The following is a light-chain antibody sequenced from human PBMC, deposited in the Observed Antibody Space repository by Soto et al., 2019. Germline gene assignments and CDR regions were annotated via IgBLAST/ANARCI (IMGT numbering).Light chain of an antibody. CDR1: RSDVGGYNY. CDR3: NSYTSTSSWV. J-gene: IGLJ3*02. CDR2: EVS. Sequence: QSALTQPASVSGSPGQSITISCTGTRSDVGGYNYVSWYQQHPGKAPKLMIYEVSNRPSGVSNRFSVSKSGNTASLTISGLQAEDEADYYCNSYTSTSSWVFGGGTKLTVL. V-gene: IGLV2-14*01.